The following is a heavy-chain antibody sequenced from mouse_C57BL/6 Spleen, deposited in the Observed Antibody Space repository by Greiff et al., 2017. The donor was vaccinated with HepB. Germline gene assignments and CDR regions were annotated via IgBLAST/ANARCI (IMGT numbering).Heavy chain of an antibody. V-gene: IGHV1-80*01. D-gene: IGHD2-4*01. Sequence: QVQLQQSGAELVKPGASVKISCKASGYAFSSYWMNWVKQRPGKGLEWIGQIYPGDGDTNYNGKFKGKATLTADKSSSTAYMQLSSLTSEDSAVYFCARGEGLRRRGGFDYWGQGTTLTVSS. J-gene: IGHJ2*01. CDR3: ARGEGLRRRGGFDY. CDR1: GYAFSSYW. CDR2: IYPGDGDT.